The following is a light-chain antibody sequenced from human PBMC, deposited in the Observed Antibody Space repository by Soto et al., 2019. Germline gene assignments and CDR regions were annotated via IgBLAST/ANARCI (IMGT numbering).Light chain of an antibody. CDR3: CSYAGSYTLV. J-gene: IGLJ2*01. Sequence: QSALTQPPSASGSPGQSVTISCTGTSSDVGNYDSVSWYQHHPGKAPQAVIYEVNKRPSGVPDRFSGSKSGNTASLTVSGLQAEDEGDYYCCSYAGSYTLVFGGGTKLTVL. CDR2: EVN. V-gene: IGLV2-8*01. CDR1: SSDVGNYDS.